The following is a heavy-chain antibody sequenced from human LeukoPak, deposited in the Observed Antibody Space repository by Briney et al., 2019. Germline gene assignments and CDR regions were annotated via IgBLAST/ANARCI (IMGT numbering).Heavy chain of an antibody. V-gene: IGHV3-74*01. CDR2: INSDGGDT. J-gene: IGHJ4*02. CDR1: GFTFSDYW. D-gene: IGHD5-18*01. CDR3: ARDGDYSYGLDFDY. Sequence: GASLRLSCAASGFTFSDYWMHWVRQAPGKGLVWVSRINSDGGDTSYADSVKGRFTISRDNAKNTLYLQMNSLRAEDTAVYYCARDGDYSYGLDFDYWGQGSLVTVSS.